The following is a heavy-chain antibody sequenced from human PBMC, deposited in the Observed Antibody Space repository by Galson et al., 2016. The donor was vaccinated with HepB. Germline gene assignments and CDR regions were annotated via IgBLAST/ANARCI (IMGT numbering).Heavy chain of an antibody. CDR2: LSDSGGSI. D-gene: IGHD5-24*01. CDR1: GFTFSTYG. J-gene: IGHJ4*02. CDR3: ARDEDDPNYTIDF. Sequence: SLRLSCAASGFTFSTYGMSWVRQAPGKGLEWVSGLSDSGGSIYSADSVKGRFTISRDNSENTLYLQMHSLRAEDTAVYYCARDEDDPNYTIDFWGQGTLVSVSS. V-gene: IGHV3-23*01.